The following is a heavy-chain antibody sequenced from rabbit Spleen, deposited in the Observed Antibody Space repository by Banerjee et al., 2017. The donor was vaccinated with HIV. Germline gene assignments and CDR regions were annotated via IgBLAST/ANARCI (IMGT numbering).Heavy chain of an antibody. CDR3: ARARDTYDDVGDYARLDL. Sequence: QLTETGGGLVQPGGSLTLSCKASGIDFTSYYITWVRQAPGKGLEWIGIIYPARGSTDYANWVNGRFTISSDNAQNTVDLQMNSLTAADTATYFCARARDTYDDVGDYARLDLWGQGTLVTVS. J-gene: IGHJ3*01. V-gene: IGHV1S7*01. CDR1: GIDFTSYY. CDR2: IYPARGST. D-gene: IGHD2-1*01.